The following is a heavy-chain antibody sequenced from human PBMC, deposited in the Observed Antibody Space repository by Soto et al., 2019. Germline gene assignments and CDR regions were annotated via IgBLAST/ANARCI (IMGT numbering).Heavy chain of an antibody. Sequence: VQLLESGGGLMQPGGSLRLACATSGFSFSTYAMTWIRQAPGNGLEWVSTFNGNGGGTYYADSVKCRFTISRDNSKNTLYLQMDSLRAEDTATYYCAKDNSLHWFDPWGQGTLVTVSS. CDR3: AKDNSLHWFDP. CDR1: GFSFSTYA. D-gene: IGHD2-15*01. J-gene: IGHJ5*02. V-gene: IGHV3-23*01. CDR2: FNGNGGGT.